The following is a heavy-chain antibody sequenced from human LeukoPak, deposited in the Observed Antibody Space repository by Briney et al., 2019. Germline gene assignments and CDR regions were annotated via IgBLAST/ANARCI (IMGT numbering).Heavy chain of an antibody. Sequence: GGSLRLSCAASGFTFSSYAMSWVRQTPGKGLEWASAISGSGGSTYYASAVKGQFTISRNNSKNTLYLQMNSRRAEDTAVYDGAKVGYTPYWGQGTLVTVSS. V-gene: IGHV3-23*01. CDR2: ISGSGGST. J-gene: IGHJ4*02. CDR1: GFTFSSYA. CDR3: AKVGYTPY. D-gene: IGHD5-24*01.